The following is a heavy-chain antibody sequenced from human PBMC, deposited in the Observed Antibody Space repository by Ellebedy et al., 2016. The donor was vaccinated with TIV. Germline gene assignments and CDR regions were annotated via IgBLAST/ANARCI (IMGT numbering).Heavy chain of an antibody. Sequence: GESLKISCAASGFTFSSYGMQWVRQAPGKGLEWVALISNDGNNKKYADSVKGRFTISRDISKNTLYLQMNSLRTDDTAIYYCARTYYISSSSVGYWGQGTLVTVST. J-gene: IGHJ4*02. CDR1: GFTFSSYG. CDR2: ISNDGNNK. D-gene: IGHD6-6*01. V-gene: IGHV3-30*03. CDR3: ARTYYISSSSVGY.